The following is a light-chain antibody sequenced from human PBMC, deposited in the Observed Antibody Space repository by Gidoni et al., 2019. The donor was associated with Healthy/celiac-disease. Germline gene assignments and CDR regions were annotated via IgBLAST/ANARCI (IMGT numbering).Light chain of an antibody. CDR2: GAS. V-gene: IGKV3-15*01. CDR1: QSVNSN. J-gene: IGKJ2*01. CDR3: QQYNNWPYT. Sequence: EIVMTQSPATLSVSPGERATLSCRASQSVNSNLAWYQQKPGQAPRLLIYGASTRATGIPARFSGSGPGTEFTLTISSLQSEDFAVYYCQQYNNWPYTFXQXTKLEIK.